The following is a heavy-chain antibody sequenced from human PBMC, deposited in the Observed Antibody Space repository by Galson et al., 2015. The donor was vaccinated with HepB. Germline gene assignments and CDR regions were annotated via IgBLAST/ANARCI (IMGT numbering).Heavy chain of an antibody. CDR3: TTDPGGKWTRDY. Sequence: SLRLACAASGFTFSNAWMSWVRQAPGKGLEWVGRIKSKTDGGTTDYAAPVKGRFTISRDDSKNTLYLQMNSLKTEDTAVYYCTTDPGGKWTRDYWGQGTLVTVSS. D-gene: IGHD4-23*01. CDR1: GFTFSNAW. V-gene: IGHV3-15*01. CDR2: IKSKTDGGTT. J-gene: IGHJ4*02.